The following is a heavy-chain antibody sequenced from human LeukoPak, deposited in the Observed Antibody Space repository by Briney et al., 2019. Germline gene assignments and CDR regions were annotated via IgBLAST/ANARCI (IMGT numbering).Heavy chain of an antibody. Sequence: ASVKVSCEASGYTFTGYYMHWVRQAPGQGLEWMGRINPNSGGTNYAQKFQGRVTMTRDTSISTAYMELSRLRSDDTAGCYCARVVAAVYYHHMGVWGKGTTVTVSS. V-gene: IGHV1-2*06. J-gene: IGHJ6*03. CDR3: ARVVAAVYYHHMGV. D-gene: IGHD2-15*01. CDR2: INPNSGGT. CDR1: GYTFTGYY.